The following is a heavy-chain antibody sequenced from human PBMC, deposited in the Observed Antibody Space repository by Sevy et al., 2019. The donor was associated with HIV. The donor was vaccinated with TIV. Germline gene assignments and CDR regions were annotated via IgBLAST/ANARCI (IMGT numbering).Heavy chain of an antibody. J-gene: IGHJ4*02. V-gene: IGHV1-2*02. D-gene: IGHD3-10*01. CDR3: ARPLWFGELYDY. Sequence: ASVKVSCKASGYTFTGYYMHWVRQAPGQGLEWVGWINPNSGGTNYAQKFQGRVTMTSDTSISTAYMELSRLRSDDTAVYYCARPLWFGELYDYWGQGTLVTVSS. CDR2: INPNSGGT. CDR1: GYTFTGYY.